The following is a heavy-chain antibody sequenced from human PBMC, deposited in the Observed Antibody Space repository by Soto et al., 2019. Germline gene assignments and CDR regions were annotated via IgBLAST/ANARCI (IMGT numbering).Heavy chain of an antibody. CDR1: GFTFSTYS. Sequence: EVQLVESGGGLVQPGGSLRLSCAASGFTFSTYSMNWVRQAPGKGLEWVSYISSSSSTIYYADSVKGRFTISRDNAKNSLYLQMNSLRDEDTAVYYCARSVEYSSYHCPYYFDYWGQGTLVTVSS. J-gene: IGHJ4*02. CDR2: ISSSSSTI. CDR3: ARSVEYSSYHCPYYFDY. D-gene: IGHD6-6*01. V-gene: IGHV3-48*02.